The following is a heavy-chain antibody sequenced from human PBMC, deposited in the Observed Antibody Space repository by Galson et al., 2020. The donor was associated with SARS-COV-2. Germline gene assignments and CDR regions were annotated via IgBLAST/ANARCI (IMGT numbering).Heavy chain of an antibody. J-gene: IGHJ4*02. CDR3: ASGRYGSGSYCDF. CDR2: IYYSGST. CDR1: GDSISRGGYY. V-gene: IGHV4-31*03. D-gene: IGHD3-10*01. Sequence: SQTLSLTCTVSGDSISRGGYYWNWIRQHPGKGLEWIGYIYYSGSTYYNPSLKSRVSILVDTSKNQFSLKLSSVTAADTAVYYCASGRYGSGSYCDFWGQGTLVTGSS.